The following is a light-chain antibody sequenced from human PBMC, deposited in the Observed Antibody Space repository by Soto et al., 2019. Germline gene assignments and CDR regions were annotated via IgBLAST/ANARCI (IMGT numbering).Light chain of an antibody. CDR2: AAS. CDR1: QSISSY. Sequence: DVQMTKSPSSLSASVGDRVTITCRASQSISSYLNWYQQKPGKAPKLLIYAASSLQSGVPSRFSGSGSGTDFTLTISSLQPEDFATYSCQQSYSTPRLTFGGGTKV. CDR3: QQSYSTPRLT. V-gene: IGKV1-39*01. J-gene: IGKJ4*01.